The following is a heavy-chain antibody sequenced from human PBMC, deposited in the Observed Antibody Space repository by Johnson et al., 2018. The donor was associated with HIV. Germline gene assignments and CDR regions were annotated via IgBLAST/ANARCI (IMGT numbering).Heavy chain of an antibody. Sequence: VQLVESGGGLVQPGGSLRLSCAASGFTFSNSDMNWVHQAPGKGLEWVSGVSWNGSRTHYADSVKGRFIISRDNSRNTLYLQTNSLRAEDTAVYYCTTDSRYSDSSGYYYWLGRGAFDIWGQGTMVTVSS. J-gene: IGHJ3*02. D-gene: IGHD3-22*01. CDR2: VSWNGSRT. V-gene: IGHV3-35*01. CDR3: TTDSRYSDSSGYYYWLGRGAFDI. CDR1: GFTFSNSD.